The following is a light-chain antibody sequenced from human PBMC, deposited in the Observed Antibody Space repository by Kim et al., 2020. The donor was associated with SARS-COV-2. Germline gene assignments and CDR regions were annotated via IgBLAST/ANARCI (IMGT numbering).Light chain of an antibody. V-gene: IGLV3-25*03. CDR1: ALPNQY. Sequence: SYELTQPPSVSVSPGQTARITCSGDALPNQYAYWFQQKPGQAPVRVIYEDTERPSGSPERFTGSTSGTTVTLTLSGVQEEDEADYYWQSSESSDTFWVFG. CDR3: QSSESSDTFWV. CDR2: EDT. J-gene: IGLJ3*02.